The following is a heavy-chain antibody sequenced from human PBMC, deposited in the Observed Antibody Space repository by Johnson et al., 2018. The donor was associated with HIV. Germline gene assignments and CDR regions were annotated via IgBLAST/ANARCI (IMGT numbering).Heavy chain of an antibody. CDR1: GFTFSDYY. D-gene: IGHD3-10*01. CDR2: INWNDVST. CDR3: ARREVLTFDR. V-gene: IGHV3-20*04. Sequence: VQLVESGGGLVKPGGSLRLSCAASGFTFSDYYMSWIRQAPGKGLEWVSGINWNDVSTGYADSVKGRFIISRDNAKNSLYLQMNSLRAEDTALYYCARREVLTFDRWGQGTMVTVSS. J-gene: IGHJ3*02.